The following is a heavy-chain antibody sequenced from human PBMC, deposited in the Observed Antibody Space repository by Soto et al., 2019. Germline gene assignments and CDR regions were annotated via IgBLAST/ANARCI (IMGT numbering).Heavy chain of an antibody. D-gene: IGHD6-13*01. CDR1: GFTFSSYA. CDR2: ISGSGGST. V-gene: IGHV3-23*01. Sequence: EVQLLESGGGLVQPGGSLRLSCAASGFTFSSYAMSWVRQAPGKGLEWVSAISGSGGSTYYADSVKGRFTISRDNSKNTLYLQMNSLRAEDTAVYYCAKDRGGYDSSSWYYFDYWGQGTLVTVSS. CDR3: AKDRGGYDSSSWYYFDY. J-gene: IGHJ4*02.